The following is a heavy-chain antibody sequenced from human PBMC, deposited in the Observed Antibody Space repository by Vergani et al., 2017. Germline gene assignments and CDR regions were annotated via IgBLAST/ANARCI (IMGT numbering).Heavy chain of an antibody. CDR3: ARAGVRAGFDF. J-gene: IGHJ4*02. CDR2: IKQDGSEK. V-gene: IGHV3-7*03. CDR1: GFMFSNYW. D-gene: IGHD2-8*01. Sequence: EVQLVESGGGLVQPGGSLRLSCAASGFMFSNYWMNWVRQAPGKGLEWVANIKQDGSEKYYVDSVRGRFTISRDNTQRSLHLQMYNLRVEDTAIYYCARAGVRAGFDFWGQGTLVTVSS.